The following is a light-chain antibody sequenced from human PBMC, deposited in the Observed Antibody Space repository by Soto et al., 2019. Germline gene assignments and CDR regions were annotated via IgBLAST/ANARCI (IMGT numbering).Light chain of an antibody. V-gene: IGLV2-14*01. CDR3: SSYTSSSALYV. CDR2: DVS. Sequence: LTQPASVSGSPGQSITISCTGTSSDVGGYNYVSWYQQHPGKAPKLMIYDVSNRPSGVSNRFSGSKSGNTASLTISGLQAEDEADYYCSSYTSSSALYVFGTGTKVTVL. CDR1: SSDVGGYNY. J-gene: IGLJ1*01.